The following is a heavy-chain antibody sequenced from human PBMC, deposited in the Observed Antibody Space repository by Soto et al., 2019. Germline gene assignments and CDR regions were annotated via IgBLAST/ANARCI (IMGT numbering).Heavy chain of an antibody. CDR1: GYGITIYG. Sequence: GASVKVSWKASGYGITIYGISWVRQAPGQGLEWMGWISAYNGNTNYAQKLQGRVTMTTDTSTSTAYMELRSLRSDDTAVYYCAREGSRTHDAFDIWGQGTMVTVSS. CDR2: ISAYNGNT. V-gene: IGHV1-18*01. D-gene: IGHD6-13*01. J-gene: IGHJ3*02. CDR3: AREGSRTHDAFDI.